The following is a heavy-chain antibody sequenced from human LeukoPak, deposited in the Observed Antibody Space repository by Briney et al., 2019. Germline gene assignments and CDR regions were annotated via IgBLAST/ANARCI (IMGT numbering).Heavy chain of an antibody. CDR1: GFTFSSYG. Sequence: GGSLRLSCAASGFTFSSYGVHWVRQAPGKGLEWVAVISYDGSNKYYADSVKGRFTISRDNSKNTLYLQMNSLRAEDTAVYYCAKDGRAAAGLLYNWFDPWGQGTLVTVSS. V-gene: IGHV3-30*18. CDR2: ISYDGSNK. CDR3: AKDGRAAAGLLYNWFDP. D-gene: IGHD6-13*01. J-gene: IGHJ5*02.